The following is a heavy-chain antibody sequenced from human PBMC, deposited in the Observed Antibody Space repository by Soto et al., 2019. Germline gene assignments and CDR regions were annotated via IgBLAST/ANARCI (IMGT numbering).Heavy chain of an antibody. CDR1: GLPHSNFA. Sequence: GGSLRLSCTASGLPHSNFAMMWVRQAPGKGLECISGIYGSGRGIEYADSVKGRFTISRDNSKNTVYLQMTDLRVDDTAVYYCAKDAVYNDGLWLMDHWGQGTQVTVPS. CDR3: AKDAVYNDGLWLMDH. D-gene: IGHD2-21*01. V-gene: IGHV3-23*05. J-gene: IGHJ4*02. CDR2: IYGSGRGI.